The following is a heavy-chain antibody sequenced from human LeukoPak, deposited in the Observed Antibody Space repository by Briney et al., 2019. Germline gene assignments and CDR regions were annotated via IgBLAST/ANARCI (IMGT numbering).Heavy chain of an antibody. Sequence: PGGSLRLSCAASGFTFSTYGMHWVRQAPGKGLEWVTVIGHDGSHKDYADSVKGRFTISRDNSKNTLYLQMNRLSAEETAVYYSARDHPGDNFYWGQGTLVTVSS. J-gene: IGHJ4*02. V-gene: IGHV3-30*02. CDR2: IGHDGSHK. D-gene: IGHD5-24*01. CDR1: GFTFSTYG. CDR3: ARDHPGDNFY.